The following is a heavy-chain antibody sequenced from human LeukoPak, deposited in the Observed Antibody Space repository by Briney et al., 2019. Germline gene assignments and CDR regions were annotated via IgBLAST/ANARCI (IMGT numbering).Heavy chain of an antibody. CDR1: GFTFRSYS. D-gene: IGHD6-13*01. Sequence: GGALRLSCAASGFTFRSYSMNLVRQAPGKGPEWVPSISSSSSYIYYADSVKGRFTISRDNAKNSLYLQMNSLRAEDTAVYYCARELSADSSSWYAENWFDPWGQGTLVTVSS. V-gene: IGHV3-21*01. CDR2: ISSSSSYI. J-gene: IGHJ5*02. CDR3: ARELSADSSSWYAENWFDP.